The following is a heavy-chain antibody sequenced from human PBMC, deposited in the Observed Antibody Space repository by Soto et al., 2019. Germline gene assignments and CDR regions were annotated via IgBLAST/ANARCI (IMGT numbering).Heavy chain of an antibody. CDR1: GYTFANYW. J-gene: IGHJ4*02. CDR2: IYPSDSTV. CDR3: ARQIYDSDTGPNFQYSFDS. Sequence: GESLKISCQSSGYTFANYWIVWVRQMPGKGLEWMGIIYPSDSTVKYSPSCRGHVTISVTKSITTVFLQWSSLRASDTAMYYCARQIYDSDTGPNFQYSFDSWGQGTPVTVSS. V-gene: IGHV5-51*01. D-gene: IGHD3-22*01.